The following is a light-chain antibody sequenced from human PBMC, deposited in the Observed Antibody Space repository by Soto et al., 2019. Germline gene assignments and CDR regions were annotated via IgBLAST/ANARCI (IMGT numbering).Light chain of an antibody. CDR1: SSNIGAGYD. Sequence: QSVLTQPPSVSGAPGQRVTISCTGSSSNIGAGYDVHWYQQLPGTAPKLLIYGNSNRPSGVPDRFSGCKSGTSASLAITGLQAEDEADYYCQSYDSSLSGGVVFGGGTKLTVL. CDR3: QSYDSSLSGGVV. CDR2: GNS. V-gene: IGLV1-40*01. J-gene: IGLJ2*01.